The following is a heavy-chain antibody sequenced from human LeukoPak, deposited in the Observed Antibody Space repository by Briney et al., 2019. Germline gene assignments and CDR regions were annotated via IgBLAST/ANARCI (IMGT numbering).Heavy chain of an antibody. CDR3: ARSYYYGSGSYGYYDMDV. CDR1: GGTFSSYA. Sequence: SVKVSCKASGGTFSSYAISWVRQAPGQGLEWMGGIIPIFGTANYAQKFQGRVTITADKSTSTAYMELSSLRSEDTAVYYCARSYYYGSGSYGYYDMDVWGKGTTVTVSS. D-gene: IGHD3-10*01. V-gene: IGHV1-69*06. J-gene: IGHJ6*04. CDR2: IIPIFGTA.